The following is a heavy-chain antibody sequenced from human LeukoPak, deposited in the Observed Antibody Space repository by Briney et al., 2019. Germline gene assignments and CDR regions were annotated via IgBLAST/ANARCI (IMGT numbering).Heavy chain of an antibody. CDR3: ARDGGQVRDRFGDFSNWFDP. CDR1: GYTFTGYY. J-gene: IGHJ5*02. D-gene: IGHD3-10*01. CDR2: INPNSGGT. V-gene: IGHV1-2*02. Sequence: GASVKVSCKASGYTFTGYYMHWVRQAPGQGLEWMGWINPNSGGTNYAQKFQGRVTMTRGTSISTAYMELSRLRSDDTAVYYCARDGGQVRDRFGDFSNWFDPWGQGTLVTVSS.